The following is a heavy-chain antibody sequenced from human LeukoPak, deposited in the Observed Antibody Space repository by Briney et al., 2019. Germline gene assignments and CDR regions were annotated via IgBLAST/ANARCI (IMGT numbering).Heavy chain of an antibody. CDR1: GGSFSGYY. CDR2: INHSGST. D-gene: IGHD3-10*01. J-gene: IGHJ6*02. Sequence: PSETLSLTCAVYGGSFSGYYWSWIRQPPGKGLEWIGEINHSGSTNYNPSLKSRVTISVDTSKNQFSLKLSSVTAADTAVCYCASLILWFGESTGSGMDVWGQGTTVTVSS. CDR3: ASLILWFGESTGSGMDV. V-gene: IGHV4-34*01.